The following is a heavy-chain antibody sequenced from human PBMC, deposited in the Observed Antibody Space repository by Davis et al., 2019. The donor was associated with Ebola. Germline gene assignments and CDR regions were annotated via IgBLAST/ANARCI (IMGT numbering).Heavy chain of an antibody. V-gene: IGHV4-39*01. J-gene: IGHJ4*02. Sequence: SETLSLTCNVSGVSIGSSGYYWGWVRQPPGKGLEWIGTLHFRGSPYYSPSLTGRVTLSGDSSKNEFSLTLDSVTAADTGVYYCARLVTACSGGICYSDFDDWGQGTLVTVSS. CDR2: LHFRGSP. CDR3: ARLVTACSGGICYSDFDD. D-gene: IGHD2-15*01. CDR1: GVSIGSSGYY.